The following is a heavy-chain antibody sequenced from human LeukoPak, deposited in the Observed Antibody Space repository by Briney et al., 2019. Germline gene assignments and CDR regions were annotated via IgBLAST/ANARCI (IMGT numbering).Heavy chain of an antibody. CDR3: ARIRLGSSHYYLDY. CDR2: IDWDDDK. V-gene: IGHV2-70*11. D-gene: IGHD2-15*01. J-gene: IGHJ4*02. Sequence: SGPTLVNPTQTLTLTCTFSGFSLSTSAMCVSWIRQPPGKALEWLARIDWDDDKYYSTSLKTRLTISKDTSKNQVILTVTNMDPVDTATYYCARIRLGSSHYYLDYWGQGTLVTVSS. CDR1: GFSLSTSAMC.